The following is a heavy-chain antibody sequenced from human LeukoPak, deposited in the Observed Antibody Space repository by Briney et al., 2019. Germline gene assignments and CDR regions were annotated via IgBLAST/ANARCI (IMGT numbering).Heavy chain of an antibody. CDR2: IYYNGNT. CDR3: GRLDDYDYSAW. D-gene: IGHD3-22*01. CDR1: GGSISSGSYY. V-gene: IGHV4-30-2*03. Sequence: SQTLSLTCIVSGGSISSGSYYWSWIRQPAGKGLEWIGSIYYNGNTYYNPSLKSRVTISVDTSKNQFSLKLNSVTAADTAVYFCGRLDDYDYSAWWGQGILVTVSS. J-gene: IGHJ4*02.